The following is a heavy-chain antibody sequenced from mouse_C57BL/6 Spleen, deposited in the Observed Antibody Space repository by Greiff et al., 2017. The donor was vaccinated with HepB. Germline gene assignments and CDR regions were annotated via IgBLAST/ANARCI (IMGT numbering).Heavy chain of an antibody. J-gene: IGHJ4*01. CDR2: IWTGGGT. D-gene: IGHD2-3*01. CDR3: AREPERMGTWMDY. Sequence: VKLMESGPGLVAPSQSLSITCTVSGFSLTSYAISWVRQPPGKGLEWLGVIWTGGGTNYNSALKSRLSISKDNSKSQVFLKMNSLQTDDTARYYCAREPERMGTWMDYWGQGTSVTVSS. V-gene: IGHV2-9-1*01. CDR1: GFSLTSYA.